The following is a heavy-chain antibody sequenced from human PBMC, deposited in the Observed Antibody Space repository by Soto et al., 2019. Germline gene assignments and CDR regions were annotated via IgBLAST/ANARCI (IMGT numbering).Heavy chain of an antibody. D-gene: IGHD3-22*01. Sequence: SETLSLTCTVSGASISGYHWSWIRQLPGKGLECLGYISYSGATNYNPSLKSRVTMSIDTSKNQFSLQLNSVTAADTAVYYCARAFAIDWRHIDSNGLDAFEICGQGTMVTVSS. CDR1: GASISGYH. CDR2: ISYSGAT. V-gene: IGHV4-59*08. CDR3: ARAFAIDWRHIDSNGLDAFEI. J-gene: IGHJ3*02.